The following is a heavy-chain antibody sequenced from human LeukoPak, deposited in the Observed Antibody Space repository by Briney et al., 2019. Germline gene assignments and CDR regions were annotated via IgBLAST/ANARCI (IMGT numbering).Heavy chain of an antibody. D-gene: IGHD3-22*01. CDR3: ARLTYYYDNSDLDQGY. Sequence: PSETLSLTCTVSGGSISISTYYWGWIRQPPGKGLEWIGNIYYSGSTYYNPSLKSRVTISVDTSKNQFSLRLSSVTAADTAVYYCARLTYYYDNSDLDQGYWGQGTLVTVSS. CDR2: IYYSGST. CDR1: GGSISISTYY. J-gene: IGHJ4*02. V-gene: IGHV4-39*07.